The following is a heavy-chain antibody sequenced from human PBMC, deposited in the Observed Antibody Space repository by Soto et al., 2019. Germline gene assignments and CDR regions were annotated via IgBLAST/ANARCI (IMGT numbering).Heavy chain of an antibody. CDR3: AKADYSYSWAPGDY. Sequence: EVQVLESGGGLVQPGGSLRLSCVISRLTFSNYALNWVRQAPGKGLEWVSSISGSGDTTYYPDSVKGRFTISRDNSKNTLYLQMNSLRVEDTALYYCAKADYSYSWAPGDYWGQGTLVTVSS. CDR1: RLTFSNYA. D-gene: IGHD6-13*01. J-gene: IGHJ4*02. CDR2: ISGSGDTT. V-gene: IGHV3-23*01.